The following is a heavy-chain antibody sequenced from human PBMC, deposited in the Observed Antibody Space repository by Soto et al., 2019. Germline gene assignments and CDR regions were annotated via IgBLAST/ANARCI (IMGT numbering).Heavy chain of an antibody. CDR3: ARGSTNSFGWFDP. CDR1: GFIFSNYV. D-gene: IGHD2-8*01. CDR2: IAYDGSNK. V-gene: IGHV3-30-3*01. J-gene: IGHJ5*02. Sequence: QVQLVESGGGVVQPGRSLRLSCAASGFIFSNYVMHWVRQAPGKGLEWVALIAYDGSNKYYADSVKGRFIISRDNSKNTLYLQMNSLRAEDTAVYYCARGSTNSFGWFDPWGQGTLVSVAS.